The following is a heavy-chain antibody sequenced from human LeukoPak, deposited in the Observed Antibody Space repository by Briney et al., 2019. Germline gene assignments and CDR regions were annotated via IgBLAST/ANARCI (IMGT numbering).Heavy chain of an antibody. J-gene: IGHJ4*02. V-gene: IGHV5-51*01. D-gene: IGHD6-19*01. Sequence: PGESLKISCQASGYIFTNYWIGWVRPMPGQGLEWMGIIYPSDSDPRYSPSFQGQVIISVDKSINTAYLQWGSLKASDTAMYYCARDSGRQKYYFDYWGQGTLVTVSS. CDR3: ARDSGRQKYYFDY. CDR1: GYIFTNYW. CDR2: IYPSDSDP.